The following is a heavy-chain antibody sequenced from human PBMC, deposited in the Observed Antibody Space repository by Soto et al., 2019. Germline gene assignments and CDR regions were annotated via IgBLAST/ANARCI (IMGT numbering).Heavy chain of an antibody. CDR2: INWNSGSV. CDR1: GFSFDDYA. D-gene: IGHD3-10*01. J-gene: IGHJ4*02. V-gene: IGHV3-9*01. Sequence: VRLSCAASGFSFDDYAMHWVRQAPGKGLEWVSGINWNSGSVGYADSAKGRFTISRDNAKNSVYLQMNSLRAEDTSFYYCAKETQDNVGSGGFAYWAQGMLVTVSP. CDR3: AKETQDNVGSGGFAY.